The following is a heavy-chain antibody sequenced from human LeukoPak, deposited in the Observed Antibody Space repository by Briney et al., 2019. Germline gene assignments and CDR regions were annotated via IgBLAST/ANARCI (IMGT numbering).Heavy chain of an antibody. V-gene: IGHV3-30*02. Sequence: GGSLRLSCAASGFTFSTYGIHWVRQAPGKGLEWVAFIRYDGSNKYYADSVKGRFTISRDNSKNTLYLQMNSLRAEDTAVYYCAKDHYDYGDYDGGASWGQGTLVTVSS. CDR1: GFTFSTYG. D-gene: IGHD4-17*01. J-gene: IGHJ5*02. CDR3: AKDHYDYGDYDGGAS. CDR2: IRYDGSNK.